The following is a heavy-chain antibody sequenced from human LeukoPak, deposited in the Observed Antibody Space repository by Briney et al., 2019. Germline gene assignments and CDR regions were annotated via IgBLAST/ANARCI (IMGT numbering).Heavy chain of an antibody. CDR3: ARAPFLWGVFAYYFNY. V-gene: IGHV1-2*02. D-gene: IGHD3-16*01. CDR1: GYTFTGYY. CDR2: INPNSGGT. J-gene: IGHJ4*02. Sequence: ASVKVSCKASGYTFTGYYMHWVRQAPGQGLEWMGWINPNSGGTNYAQKFQGRITMTRDTSISTAYMELSRLRSDDTAVYYCARAPFLWGVFAYYFNYGGQGPRVPVPS.